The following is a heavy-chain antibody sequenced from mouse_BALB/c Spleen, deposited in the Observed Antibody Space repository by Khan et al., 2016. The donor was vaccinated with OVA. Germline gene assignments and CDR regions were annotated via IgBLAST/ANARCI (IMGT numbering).Heavy chain of an antibody. D-gene: IGHD2-12*01. CDR3: TRGGYSPCAY. V-gene: IGHV1-5*01. CDR2: IYPGNSDT. CDR1: GYSFTSYL. Sequence: VQLQQSGTVLARPGASVKMSCKASGYSFTSYLIHWVKQRPGQGLEWIGDIYPGNSDTSYNQKFKDKAKLTAGTSASTAYMELSSLTNEDSAVYYCTRGGYSPCAYWGQGTLVTVSA. J-gene: IGHJ3*01.